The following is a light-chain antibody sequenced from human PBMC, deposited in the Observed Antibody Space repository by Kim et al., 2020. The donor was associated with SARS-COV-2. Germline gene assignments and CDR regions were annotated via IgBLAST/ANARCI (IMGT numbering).Light chain of an antibody. CDR2: GAS. Sequence: SPGERATLSCRASQSLRNNYLAWYQQRPGQAPRLLIFGASARATGTPDRFSGGGSGTDFTLTISRLEPDDFAVYFCQQYDTTPWTFGQGTKVDIK. V-gene: IGKV3-20*01. CDR3: QQYDTTPWT. CDR1: QSLRNNY. J-gene: IGKJ1*01.